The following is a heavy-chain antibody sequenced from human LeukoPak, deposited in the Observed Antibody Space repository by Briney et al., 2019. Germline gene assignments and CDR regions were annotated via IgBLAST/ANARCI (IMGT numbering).Heavy chain of an antibody. Sequence: PGGSLRLSCAASGFTFSNAWISWVRQAPGKGLEWVGRIKSKTDGGTTDYAAPVKGRFTISRDDSKNTLYLQMNSLKTEDTAVYYCTTEVGYYDSSGYRWFDPWGQGTLVTVSS. D-gene: IGHD3-22*01. CDR3: TTEVGYYDSSGYRWFDP. CDR2: IKSKTDGGTT. J-gene: IGHJ5*02. CDR1: GFTFSNAW. V-gene: IGHV3-15*01.